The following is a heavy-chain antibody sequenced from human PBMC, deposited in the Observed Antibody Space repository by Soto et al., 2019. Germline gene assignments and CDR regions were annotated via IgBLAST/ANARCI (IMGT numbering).Heavy chain of an antibody. Sequence: GGSLRLSCAASGFTFSSYGMHWVRQAPVKGLEWVAVIWYNGSDKKYADSVKGRFTISRDNSEKTLYLQMNSLRAEDTAVYYCAKDYGDWTGLYYYGMDVWSQGTTVTVSS. J-gene: IGHJ6*02. CDR1: GFTFSSYG. CDR2: IWYNGSDK. CDR3: AKDYGDWTGLYYYGMDV. V-gene: IGHV3-33*06. D-gene: IGHD4-17*01.